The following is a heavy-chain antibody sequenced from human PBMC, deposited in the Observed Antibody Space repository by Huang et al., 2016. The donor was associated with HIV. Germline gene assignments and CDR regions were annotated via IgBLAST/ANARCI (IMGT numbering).Heavy chain of an antibody. Sequence: DVQLVESGGGLIQPGGSLRLSCSASGFTVSDNYFTWVRQAPGKGLEWVSVIFSSGRTYHADSVKGRFTISRDNSKKTVYLQMNSLRVDDTAVYYCARGAESSWSGSYYYGLDVWGQGTTVTV. CDR3: ARGAESSWSGSYYYGLDV. D-gene: IGHD6-19*01. CDR1: GFTVSDNY. V-gene: IGHV3-53*01. J-gene: IGHJ6*02. CDR2: IFSSGRT.